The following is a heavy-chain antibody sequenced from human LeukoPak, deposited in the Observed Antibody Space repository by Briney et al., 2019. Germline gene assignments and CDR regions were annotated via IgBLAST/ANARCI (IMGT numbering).Heavy chain of an antibody. CDR1: GFTFDDYV. V-gene: IGHV3-9*01. CDR2: ISWNSGSI. CDR3: AKDLGDLNFYYFDY. Sequence: GGSLRLSCAASGFTFDDYVMHWVRQAPGKGLEWVSGISWNSGSIGYADSVKGRFTISRDNAKNSLYLQMNSLRAEDTALYYCAKDLGDLNFYYFDYWGQGTLVTVSS. D-gene: IGHD2-21*02. J-gene: IGHJ4*02.